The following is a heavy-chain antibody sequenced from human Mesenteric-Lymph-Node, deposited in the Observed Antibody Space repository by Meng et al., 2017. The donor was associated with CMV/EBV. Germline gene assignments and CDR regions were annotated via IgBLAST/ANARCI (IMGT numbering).Heavy chain of an antibody. CDR2: IYYTGGT. J-gene: IGHJ4*02. CDR3: ARSLRSLPYFDF. V-gene: IGHV4-31*03. CDR1: GGSINSGSYY. Sequence: SETLSLTCTVSGGSINSGSYYWGWIRQPPGKGLEWIGYIYYTGGTDYNPSLKSRVTISGDATKNQFSLNLRSVTAADTAVYYCARSLRSLPYFDFWGRGTLVTVSS. D-gene: IGHD2-21*02.